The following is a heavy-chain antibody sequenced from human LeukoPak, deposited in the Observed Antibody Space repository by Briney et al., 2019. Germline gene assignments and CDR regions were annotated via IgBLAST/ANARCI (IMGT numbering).Heavy chain of an antibody. CDR1: GGSISSSSYY. D-gene: IGHD3-22*01. J-gene: IGHJ4*02. CDR3: AREPNYYDSSGYSL. V-gene: IGHV4-39*07. CDR2: IYYSGST. Sequence: PSETLSLTCTVSGGSISSSSYYWGWIRQPPGKGLEWIGSIYYSGSTYYNPSLKSRVTISVDTSKNQFSLKLSSVTAADTAVYYCAREPNYYDSSGYSLWGQGTLVTVSS.